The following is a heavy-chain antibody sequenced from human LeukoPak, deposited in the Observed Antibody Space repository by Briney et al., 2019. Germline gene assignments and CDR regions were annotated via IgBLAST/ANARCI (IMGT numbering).Heavy chain of an antibody. CDR2: IIPIFGTA. Sequence: GSSVKVSCKASGGTFSSYAISWVRQAPGQGLEWMGGIIPIFGTANYAQKFQGRVTITTDESTSTAYMEQSSLRSEDTAVYYCARDQRGDSSGYYEIWGQGTLVTVSS. D-gene: IGHD3-22*01. CDR1: GGTFSSYA. J-gene: IGHJ4*02. V-gene: IGHV1-69*05. CDR3: ARDQRGDSSGYYEI.